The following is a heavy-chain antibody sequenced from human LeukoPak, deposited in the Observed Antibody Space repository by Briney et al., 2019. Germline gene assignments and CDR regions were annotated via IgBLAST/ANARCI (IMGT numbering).Heavy chain of an antibody. CDR1: GFTFSDYY. CDR3: ARGPYYYDSSGYYLPN. J-gene: IGHJ4*02. Sequence: GGSLRLSCAASGFTFSDYYMSWIRQAPGKGLEWVSYISSGGSTIYYADSVKGRFTISRDNAKNSLYLQMNSLRAEDTAVYYCARGPYYYDSSGYYLPNWGQGTLVTVSS. V-gene: IGHV3-11*04. D-gene: IGHD3-22*01. CDR2: ISSGGSTI.